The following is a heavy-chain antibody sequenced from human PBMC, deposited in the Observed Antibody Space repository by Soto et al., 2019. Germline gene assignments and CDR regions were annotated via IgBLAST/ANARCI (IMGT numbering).Heavy chain of an antibody. CDR2: INHSGST. J-gene: IGHJ6*03. CDR1: GGCFSGYY. D-gene: IGHD2-2*01. CDR3: AREMGYCTTTSCHAGPLYYYMDV. V-gene: IGHV4-34*01. Sequence: PSETLSLTCAVYGGCFSGYYWSWIRQPPGKGLEWIGEINHSGSTNYNPSLKSRVTISVDTSKNHLSLSLSSVTAADTAVYFCAREMGYCTTTSCHAGPLYYYMDVWGKGTTVTVSS.